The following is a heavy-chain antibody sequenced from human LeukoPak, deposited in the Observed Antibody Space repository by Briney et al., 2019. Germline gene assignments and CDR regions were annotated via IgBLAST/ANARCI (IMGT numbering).Heavy chain of an antibody. CDR3: ARHGNGYVFQVGY. V-gene: IGHV4-59*08. J-gene: IGHJ4*02. D-gene: IGHD5-12*01. Sequence: SETLSLTCTVSGGSISSYYWSWIRQPPGKGLEWIGYIYYSGSTNYNPSLKSRVTISVDTSKNQFSLKLSSVTAADTAVYYCARHGNGYVFQVGYWGQGTLVTVSS. CDR1: GGSISSYY. CDR2: IYYSGST.